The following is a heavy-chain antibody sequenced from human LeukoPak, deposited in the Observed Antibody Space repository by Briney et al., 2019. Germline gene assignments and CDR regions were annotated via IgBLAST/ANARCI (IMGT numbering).Heavy chain of an antibody. J-gene: IGHJ4*02. CDR1: GGSFSGYY. V-gene: IGHV4-34*01. Sequence: SETLSLTCAVYGGSFSGYYWSWIRQPPGKGLEWIGEINHSGSTNYNPSLKSRVAISVDTSKNQFSLKLSSVTAADTAVYYCAAGSGYYDYWGQGTLVTVSS. D-gene: IGHD3-22*01. CDR2: INHSGST. CDR3: AAGSGYYDY.